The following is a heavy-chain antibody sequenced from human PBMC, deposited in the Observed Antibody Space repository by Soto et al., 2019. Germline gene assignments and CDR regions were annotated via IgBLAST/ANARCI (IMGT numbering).Heavy chain of an antibody. CDR2: TSYDGSHK. Sequence: LRLSCAAPGLTFSGSAIHWVRQAPGKGLDWVAVTSYDGSHKYYAGSVKGRFTISRDIFKDTVDLQMDSLRPEDTSVYYCARGMAVIGGGACDFWGQGTLVTVSS. CDR3: ARGMAVIGGGACDF. CDR1: GLTFSGSA. D-gene: IGHD2-15*01. V-gene: IGHV3-30-3*01. J-gene: IGHJ4*02.